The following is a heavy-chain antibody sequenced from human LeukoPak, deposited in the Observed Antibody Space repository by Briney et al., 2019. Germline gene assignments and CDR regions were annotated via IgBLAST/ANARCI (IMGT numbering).Heavy chain of an antibody. Sequence: SETLSLTCTVSGGSISSYYWSRIRQPAGRGLEWIGRIYTSGSTNYNPSLKSRVTMSVDTSKNQFSLKLRSVTAADTAVYYCARDLDSSGWCNFDYWGQGTLVTVSS. V-gene: IGHV4-4*07. CDR3: ARDLDSSGWCNFDY. CDR2: IYTSGST. CDR1: GGSISSYY. J-gene: IGHJ4*02. D-gene: IGHD6-19*01.